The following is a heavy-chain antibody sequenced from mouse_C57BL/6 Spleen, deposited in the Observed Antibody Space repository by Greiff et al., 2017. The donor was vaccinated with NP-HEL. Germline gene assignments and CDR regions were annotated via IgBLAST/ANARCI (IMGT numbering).Heavy chain of an antibody. CDR2: INPSSGYT. Sequence: VQLQQSGAELARPGASVKMSCKASGYTFTSYTMHWVKQRPGQGLEWIGYINPSSGYTKYNQKFKDMATLTADKSSSTAYMQLSSLTSEDSAVYYCARDYYSLYWYFDVWGTGTTVTVSS. CDR1: GYTFTSYT. CDR3: ARDYYSLYWYFDV. D-gene: IGHD1-1*01. J-gene: IGHJ1*03. V-gene: IGHV1-4*01.